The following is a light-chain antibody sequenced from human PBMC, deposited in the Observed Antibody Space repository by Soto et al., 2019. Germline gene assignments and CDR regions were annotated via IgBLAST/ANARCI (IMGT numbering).Light chain of an antibody. CDR2: GAS. V-gene: IGKV3-15*01. J-gene: IGKJ5*01. Sequence: DIVLTQSPGNLSVFPGERVTLSCRASQSVSNYLAWYQQKPGQAPRLLISGASTRATGIPARFSGGGSGTEFTLIISSLQSEDFAVYYCQQYDKWPPITFGQGTRLEIK. CDR1: QSVSNY. CDR3: QQYDKWPPIT.